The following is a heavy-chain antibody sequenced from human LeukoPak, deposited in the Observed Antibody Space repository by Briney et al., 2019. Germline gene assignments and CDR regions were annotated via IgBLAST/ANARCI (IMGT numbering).Heavy chain of an antibody. D-gene: IGHD1-26*01. CDR2: IYYNGST. J-gene: IGHJ6*02. CDR3: ARGRSNYYGMDV. Sequence: SETLSLTCSVSDGSINSYYWNWIRRPPGKGLEWIGYIYYNGSTNYSPSLKSRVTMSVDTSKNLFSLKVSSVTAADTAVCYCARGRSNYYGMDVWGQGTTVTVSS. V-gene: IGHV4-59*01. CDR1: DGSINSYY.